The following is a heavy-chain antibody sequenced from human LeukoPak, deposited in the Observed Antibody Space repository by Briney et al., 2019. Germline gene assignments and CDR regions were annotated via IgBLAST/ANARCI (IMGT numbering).Heavy chain of an antibody. V-gene: IGHV3-23*01. Sequence: GSLRLSCAASGFTVSSYAMTWVRQAPGKGLEWVSAIGYSAGDTYYADSVKGRFTISRDNSMNTLYLQMTGLRADDTALYYCAKDDDGHHHGVDHWGQGTLVTVSS. CDR1: GFTVSSYA. CDR2: IGYSAGDT. J-gene: IGHJ4*02. D-gene: IGHD4-17*01. CDR3: AKDDDGHHHGVDH.